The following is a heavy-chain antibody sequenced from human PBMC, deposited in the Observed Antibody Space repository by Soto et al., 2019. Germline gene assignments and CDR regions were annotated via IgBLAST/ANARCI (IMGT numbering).Heavy chain of an antibody. V-gene: IGHV3-74*01. Sequence: GGSLRLSCAASGFTFSSYAMSWVRQAPGKGLVWVSRINSDGSSTSYADSVKGRFTISRDNAKNTLYLQMNSLRAEDTAVYYCKTGSSGWYIQGENWFDPWGQGTLVTVSS. CDR2: INSDGSST. CDR1: GFTFSSYA. D-gene: IGHD6-19*01. J-gene: IGHJ5*02. CDR3: KTGSSGWYIQGENWFDP.